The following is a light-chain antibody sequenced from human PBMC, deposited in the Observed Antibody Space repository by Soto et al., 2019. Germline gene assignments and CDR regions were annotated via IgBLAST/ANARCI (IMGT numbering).Light chain of an antibody. CDR1: TSDVGAYNY. J-gene: IGLJ1*01. Sequence: QSALTQPASVSGSPGQSLAISCTGTTSDVGAYNYVSWYQQHPGKAPKLMIYQVSNRPSGVSNRFSGSKSGNTASLTISGLQAEDEADYYCSSYTSSTTYVFGTRTKLTVL. CDR2: QVS. CDR3: SSYTSSTTYV. V-gene: IGLV2-14*01.